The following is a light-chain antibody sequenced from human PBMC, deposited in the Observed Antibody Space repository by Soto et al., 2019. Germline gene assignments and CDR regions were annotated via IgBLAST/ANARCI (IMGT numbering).Light chain of an antibody. CDR1: QSVTTN. CDR3: QQYNNWPPWT. V-gene: IGKV3-15*01. J-gene: IGKJ1*01. CDR2: GAS. Sequence: EVVMTQSPATLSVSPGERATLSCRASQSVTTNMAWYQQKPGQAPRLLIYGASTRATGIPARFSGSGSGTDFTLTISSLQSEDFAVYYCQQYNNWPPWTVGPVPKVDI.